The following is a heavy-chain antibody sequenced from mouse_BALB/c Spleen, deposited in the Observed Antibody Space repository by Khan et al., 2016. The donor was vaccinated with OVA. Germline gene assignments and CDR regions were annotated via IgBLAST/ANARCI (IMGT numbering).Heavy chain of an antibody. CDR1: GYSITSDYA. V-gene: IGHV3-2*02. CDR2: ISYSGSP. J-gene: IGHJ2*01. CDR3: ARSIMAN. Sequence: VQLKESGPGLVKPSQSLSLTCTVTGYSITSDYAWNWIRQFPGNKLEWMGYISYSGSPSYNPSLKSRISITRDTSKNQFFLQLNSVTTEDTATYYWARSIMANWGQGTTLTVSS.